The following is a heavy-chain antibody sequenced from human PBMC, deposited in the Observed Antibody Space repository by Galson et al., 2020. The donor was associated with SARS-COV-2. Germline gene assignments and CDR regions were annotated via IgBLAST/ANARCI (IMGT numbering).Heavy chain of an antibody. CDR3: LSYSSTRQNH. J-gene: IGHJ5*02. D-gene: IGHD2-2*01. Sequence: GGSLRLSCSAYGFIFSDYAMHWVRQAPGQGLEYVQALSPNGGTSFYADSVNGRFTMSRDNSKNMFYLQMTALRLEDTALYYCLSYSSTRQNHWGQGTRVTVSS. CDR2: LSPNGGTS. CDR1: GFIFSDYA. V-gene: IGHV3-64D*06.